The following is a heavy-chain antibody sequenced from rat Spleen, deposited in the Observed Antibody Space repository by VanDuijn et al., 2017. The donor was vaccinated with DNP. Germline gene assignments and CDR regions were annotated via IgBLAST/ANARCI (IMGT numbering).Heavy chain of an antibody. V-gene: IGHV5-17*01. CDR1: GFTFSDYA. Sequence: EVQLVESGGGLVQPGRSLKLSCAASGFTFSDYAMAWVRQAPGRGLEWVASITNTGGSTYYPDSVKGRITISRDNAKSTLYLQMNRLRSEDTATYYCTRRGDWFAYWGQGTLVTVSS. CDR3: TRRGDWFAY. CDR2: ITNTGGST. J-gene: IGHJ3*01.